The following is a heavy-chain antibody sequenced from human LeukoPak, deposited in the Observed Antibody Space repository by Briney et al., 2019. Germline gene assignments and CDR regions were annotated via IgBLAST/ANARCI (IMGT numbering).Heavy chain of an antibody. V-gene: IGHV1-18*01. Sequence: ASVKVSCKASGGTFSSYAINWVRQAPGQGLEWMGWISAYNGNTNYAQKLQGRVTMTTDTSTSTAYMELRSLRSDDTAVYYCAHHGRQLLANWGQGTLVTVSS. J-gene: IGHJ4*02. CDR3: AHHGRQLLAN. D-gene: IGHD6-19*01. CDR2: ISAYNGNT. CDR1: GGTFSSYA.